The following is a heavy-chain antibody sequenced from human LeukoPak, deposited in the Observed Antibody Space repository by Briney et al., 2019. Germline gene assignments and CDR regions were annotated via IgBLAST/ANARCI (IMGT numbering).Heavy chain of an antibody. Sequence: PGRSLRLSCAASGFTFSSYAMHWVRQAPGKGLEWVAVISYDGSNKYYADSVKGRFTISRDNSKNTLYLRMNSLRAEDTAVYYCARDGAAAGSLDLYYFDYWGQGTLVTVSS. CDR2: ISYDGSNK. CDR1: GFTFSSYA. D-gene: IGHD6-13*01. V-gene: IGHV3-30-3*01. J-gene: IGHJ4*02. CDR3: ARDGAAAGSLDLYYFDY.